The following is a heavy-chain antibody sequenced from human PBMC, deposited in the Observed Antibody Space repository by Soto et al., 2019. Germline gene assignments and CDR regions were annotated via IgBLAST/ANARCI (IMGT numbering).Heavy chain of an antibody. CDR3: ATSRDGYSHTYYYYGMDV. V-gene: IGHV1-69*04. J-gene: IGHJ6*02. CDR1: GYTFTSYG. CDR2: IIPILGIA. Sequence: GASVKVSCKASGYTFTSYGISWVRQAPGQGLEWMGRIIPILGIANYAQKFQGRVTITADKSTSTAYMELSSLRSEDTAVYYCATSRDGYSHTYYYYGMDVWGQGTTVTVSS. D-gene: IGHD4-4*01.